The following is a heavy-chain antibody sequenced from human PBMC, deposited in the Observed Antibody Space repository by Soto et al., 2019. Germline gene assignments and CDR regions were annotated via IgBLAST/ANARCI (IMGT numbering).Heavy chain of an antibody. J-gene: IGHJ4*02. V-gene: IGHV1-69*01. CDR3: ARMSGQQLVRGPFDY. CDR2: IIPIFGTT. D-gene: IGHD6-13*01. CDR1: GGTSSSYA. Sequence: QVQLVQSEAEVKEPGSSVQVSCKASGGTSSSYAISWVRQAPGQGLEWMGGIIPIFGTTDYAQKFQGRVTITADQSTTTAYMDLSSLRSEDTAVYYCARMSGQQLVRGPFDYWGQGTLVTVSS.